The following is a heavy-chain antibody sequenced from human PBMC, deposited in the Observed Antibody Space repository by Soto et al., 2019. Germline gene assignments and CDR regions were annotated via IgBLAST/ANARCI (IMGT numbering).Heavy chain of an antibody. CDR3: ARYYYDSSGYYYGWFDP. CDR1: GDSISTYY. D-gene: IGHD3-22*01. CDR2: IYYTGNT. J-gene: IGHJ5*02. Sequence: SETPSLTCTVSGDSISTYYWSWIRQPPGKGLEWIAYIYYTGNTYYNPSLKSRVTISMDTSKNQFSLKLSSVTAADTAVYYCARYYYDSSGYYYGWFDPWGQVTLVTVSS. V-gene: IGHV4-59*01.